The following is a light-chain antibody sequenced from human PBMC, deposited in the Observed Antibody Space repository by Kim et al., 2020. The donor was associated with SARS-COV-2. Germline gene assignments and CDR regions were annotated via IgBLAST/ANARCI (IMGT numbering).Light chain of an antibody. CDR2: GDN. J-gene: IGLJ3*02. V-gene: IGLV6-57*01. Sequence: GKTVTVSSTRSRGGIASKYARWYQQRPGSSPSTVIYGDNQRPSGVPDRFSGSIDSSSNSASLTISGLKTEDEADYNCQSYDSSNQVFGGGTQLTVL. CDR1: RGGIASKY. CDR3: QSYDSSNQV.